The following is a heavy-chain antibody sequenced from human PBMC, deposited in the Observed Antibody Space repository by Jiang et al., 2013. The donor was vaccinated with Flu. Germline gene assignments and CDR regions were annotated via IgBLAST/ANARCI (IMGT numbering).Heavy chain of an antibody. CDR1: GFIFGNYD. CDR3: VRDGIEGRGDH. V-gene: IGHV3-20*04. CDR2: ISWNAGSI. Sequence: VVRPGGSLRLSCAASGFIFGNYDMSWVRQGPGKGLEYVSAISWNAGSIGYADSVKGRFAISRDNAKNSLFLQMNSLRAEDTAIYYCVRDGIEGRGDHWGQGTLVTVSS. D-gene: IGHD1-14*01. J-gene: IGHJ4*02.